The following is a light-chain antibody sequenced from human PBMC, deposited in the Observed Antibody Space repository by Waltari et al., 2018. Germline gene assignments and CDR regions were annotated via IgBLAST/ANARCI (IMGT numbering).Light chain of an antibody. CDR2: DVT. V-gene: IGLV2-14*03. CDR1: SSAVGAYNY. J-gene: IGLJ3*02. Sequence: QSALTQPASVSGSPGQSITLSCTGTSSAVGAYNYFFWYQQHAGQAPKLMIYDVTKRPSGVSTRFSGSKSGNTASLTISGLQAEDEADYYCSSYTGRPIMVFGGGTKLTVL. CDR3: SSYTGRPIMV.